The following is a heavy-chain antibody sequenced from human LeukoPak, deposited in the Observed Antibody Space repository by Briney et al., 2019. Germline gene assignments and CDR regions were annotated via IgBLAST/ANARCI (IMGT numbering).Heavy chain of an antibody. J-gene: IGHJ4*02. Sequence: GGSLRLSCAASGFTFSSYSMNWVRQAPGKGLEWVSYISSSSNTIYYADSVKGRFTISRDDAKNSLCLQMNSLRAEDTAVYYCARDPPFYGDYNFFDYWGQGTVVTVSS. CDR2: ISSSSNTI. CDR1: GFTFSSYS. V-gene: IGHV3-48*04. D-gene: IGHD4-17*01. CDR3: ARDPPFYGDYNFFDY.